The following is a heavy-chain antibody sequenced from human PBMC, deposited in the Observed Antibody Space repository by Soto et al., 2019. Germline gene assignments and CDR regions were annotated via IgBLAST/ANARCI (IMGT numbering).Heavy chain of an antibody. CDR2: IYYSGST. V-gene: IGHV4-39*07. Sequence: SETLSLTCTVSGGSISSSSYYWGWIRQPPGKGLEWIGSIYYSGSTYYNPSLKSRVTISVDTSKNQFSLKLSSVTAADTAVYYCARDGRYGGNDAFDIWGQGTMVTVS. D-gene: IGHD4-17*01. CDR1: GGSISSSSYY. J-gene: IGHJ3*02. CDR3: ARDGRYGGNDAFDI.